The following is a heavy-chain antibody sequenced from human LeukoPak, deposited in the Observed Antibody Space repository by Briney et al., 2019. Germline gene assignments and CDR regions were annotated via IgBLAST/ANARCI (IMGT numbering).Heavy chain of an antibody. Sequence: SETLSLTCAVYGGSFSGYYWSWIRQPPGKGLEWIGEIHHSGSTYYNPSLKSRVTISVDTSKNQFSLKLNSVTAADTAVYYCARHYAAGIAVLWGQGTLVTVSS. V-gene: IGHV4-34*01. J-gene: IGHJ4*02. D-gene: IGHD6-19*01. CDR2: IHHSGST. CDR1: GGSFSGYY. CDR3: ARHYAAGIAVL.